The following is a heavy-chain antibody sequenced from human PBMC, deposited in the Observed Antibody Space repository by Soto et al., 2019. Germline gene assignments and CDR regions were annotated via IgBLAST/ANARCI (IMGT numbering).Heavy chain of an antibody. Sequence: GESLKISCKGSGYSFTSYWIGWVRQMPGKGLEWMGIIYPGDSDTRYSPSFQGQVTISADKSLRTAYLQWTSLKASDTALYYCARTRSFTLGFYYDGMDVWGQGTTVTVSS. CDR1: GYSFTSYW. CDR3: ARTRSFTLGFYYDGMDV. D-gene: IGHD6-6*01. CDR2: IYPGDSDT. J-gene: IGHJ6*02. V-gene: IGHV5-51*01.